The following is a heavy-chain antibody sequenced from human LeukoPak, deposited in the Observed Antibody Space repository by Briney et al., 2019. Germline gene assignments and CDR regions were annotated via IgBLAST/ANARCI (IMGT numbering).Heavy chain of an antibody. CDR2: IYYSGST. CDR1: GGSISSGDYY. J-gene: IGHJ4*02. CDR3: AREVASPGGYDY. V-gene: IGHV4-30-4*01. Sequence: SETLSLTCTVSGGSISSGDYYWSWIRQPPGKGLEWIGYIYYSGSTYYNPSLKSRITISVDTSKNQFSLKLSSVTAADTAVYYCAREVASPGGYDYWGQGTLVTVSS. D-gene: IGHD2-15*01.